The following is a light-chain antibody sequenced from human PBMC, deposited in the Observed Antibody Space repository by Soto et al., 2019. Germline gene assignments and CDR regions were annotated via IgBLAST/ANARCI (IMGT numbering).Light chain of an antibody. J-gene: IGKJ1*01. CDR3: QQYNNWPRT. CDR1: QSVSSN. CDR2: GAY. Sequence: EIVMTQSPATLSVSPGERATLSCRASQSVSSNLAWYQQKPGQAPRLLIYGAYTRATGIPARFSGSGSGTEFTLTIRSLQSEDFAVYYCQQYNNWPRTFGQGTKVDIK. V-gene: IGKV3-15*01.